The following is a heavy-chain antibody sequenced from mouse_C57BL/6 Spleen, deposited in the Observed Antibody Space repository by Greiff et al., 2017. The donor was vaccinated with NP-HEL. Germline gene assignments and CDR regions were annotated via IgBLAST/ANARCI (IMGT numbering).Heavy chain of an antibody. CDR1: GFTFSDYG. CDR3: AKNWEGGAMDY. CDR2: ISSGSSTI. D-gene: IGHD4-1*01. V-gene: IGHV5-17*01. Sequence: EVKLVESGGGLVKPGGSLKLSCAASGFTFSDYGMHWVRQAPEKGLEWVAYISSGSSTIYYADTVKGRFTISRDNAKNTLFLQMTSLRSEDTAMYYCAKNWEGGAMDYWGQGTSVTVSS. J-gene: IGHJ4*01.